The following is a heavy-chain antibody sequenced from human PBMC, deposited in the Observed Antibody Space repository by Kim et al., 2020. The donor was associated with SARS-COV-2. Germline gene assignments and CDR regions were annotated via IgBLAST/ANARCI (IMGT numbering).Heavy chain of an antibody. CDR2: SI. Sequence: SIGYADSVKGRFTISRDNAKNSLYLQMNSLRAEDTALYYCAKDQGRGMDVWGQGTTVTVSS. J-gene: IGHJ6*02. V-gene: IGHV3-9*01. CDR3: AKDQGRGMDV.